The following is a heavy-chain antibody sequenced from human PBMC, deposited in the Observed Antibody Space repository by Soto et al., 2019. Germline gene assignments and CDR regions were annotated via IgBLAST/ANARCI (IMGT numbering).Heavy chain of an antibody. Sequence: PGGSLRLSCAASGFTFSSYTMNWVRQAPGKGLEWVSSISSSSSTIYYADSVKGRFTISRDNAKNTLYLQMNSLRAEDTAVYYCAKSHYYGSGSYAPNWFDPWGQGTLVTVS. CDR2: ISSSSSTI. CDR1: GFTFSSYT. J-gene: IGHJ5*02. V-gene: IGHV3-48*01. CDR3: AKSHYYGSGSYAPNWFDP. D-gene: IGHD3-10*01.